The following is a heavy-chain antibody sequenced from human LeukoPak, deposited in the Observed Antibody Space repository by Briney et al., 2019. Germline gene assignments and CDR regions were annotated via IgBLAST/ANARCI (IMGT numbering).Heavy chain of an antibody. CDR2: IYHSGTT. V-gene: IGHV4-38-2*01. Sequence: SETLSLTCAVSGYSLSSGYYRGWIRQPPGKGLEWIGSIYHSGTTYYNPSLTSRVTISVDTSKNHFSLKVNSVTAADTAVYYCAKPQSSLSHFYDSWGQGTLVTVSS. CDR3: AKPQSSLSHFYDS. J-gene: IGHJ4*02. CDR1: GYSLSSGYY. D-gene: IGHD6-6*01.